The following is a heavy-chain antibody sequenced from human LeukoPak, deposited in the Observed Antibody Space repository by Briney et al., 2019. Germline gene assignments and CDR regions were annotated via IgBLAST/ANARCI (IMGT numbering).Heavy chain of an antibody. D-gene: IGHD3-9*01. J-gene: IGHJ4*02. CDR3: ARSGTQRTYYDILTGYYRIEPSDY. V-gene: IGHV5-51*01. CDR1: GYSFTSYW. CDR2: IYPGDSDT. Sequence: GESLKISCKGSGYSFTSYWIGWVRQMPGKGLEWMGIIYPGDSDTRYSPSFQGQVTISADKSISTAYLQWSSLKASDTAMYYCARSGTQRTYYDILTGYYRIEPSDYWGQGTLVTVSS.